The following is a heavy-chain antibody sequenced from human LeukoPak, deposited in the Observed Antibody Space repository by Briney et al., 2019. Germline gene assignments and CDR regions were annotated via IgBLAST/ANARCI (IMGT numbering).Heavy chain of an antibody. J-gene: IGHJ4*02. V-gene: IGHV4-61*02. Sequence: SETLSLTCTVSGGSISSVSYYWSWIRQPAGKGLQWIGRIYTSGVTNYNPSLKSRVTMSVDTSSNQFSLKLNSVTAADTAVYYCAREWTSGDGSGYPYYFDYWGPGTLVTVSS. CDR1: GGSISSVSYY. D-gene: IGHD3-22*01. CDR2: IYTSGVT. CDR3: AREWTSGDGSGYPYYFDY.